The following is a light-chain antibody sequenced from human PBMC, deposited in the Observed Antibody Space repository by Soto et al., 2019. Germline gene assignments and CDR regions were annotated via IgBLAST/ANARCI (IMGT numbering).Light chain of an antibody. J-gene: IGLJ1*01. CDR2: DVS. CDR1: SSDFGGYNY. Sequence: QSVLTQPRSVSGSPGQSVTISCTGTSSDFGGYNYVSWYQHHPGEVPKLMIYDVSERPSGVPDRFSGSKSGNTASLTISGLQAEDEADYYCCSYAGTFYVFGTGTKVTVL. CDR3: CSYAGTFYV. V-gene: IGLV2-11*01.